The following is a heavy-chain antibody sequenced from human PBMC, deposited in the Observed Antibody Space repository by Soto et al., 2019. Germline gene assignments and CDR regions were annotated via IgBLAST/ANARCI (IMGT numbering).Heavy chain of an antibody. CDR1: GYSFTNYW. CDR3: ARQARDFIRFYDIVPEAYYYGMDV. Sequence: EVQLVQSGAEVKKPGESLKMSCKASGYSFTNYWIGWVRQMPGKGLEWVGIIYPGDSETRYSPSFQGQVSISADKSINTAYLQWSSLKASDTAMYYCARQARDFIRFYDIVPEAYYYGMDVWGQGTTVTVSS. CDR2: IYPGDSET. J-gene: IGHJ6*02. D-gene: IGHD3-9*01. V-gene: IGHV5-51*01.